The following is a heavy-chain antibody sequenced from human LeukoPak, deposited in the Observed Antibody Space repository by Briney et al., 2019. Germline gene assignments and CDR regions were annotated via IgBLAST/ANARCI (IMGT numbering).Heavy chain of an antibody. D-gene: IGHD3-22*01. CDR2: INPNSGGT. V-gene: IGHV1-2*02. CDR1: GYTFTVYY. CDR3: ARASRTTMIVVVTDSFDY. Sequence: AAVRVSCTASGYTFTVYYMHWVRQAPGQGLEWMGWINPNSGGTNYAQKFQGRVTMTRDTSISTAYMELSRLRSDDTAVYYSARASRTTMIVVVTDSFDYWGQGTLVTVSS. J-gene: IGHJ4*02.